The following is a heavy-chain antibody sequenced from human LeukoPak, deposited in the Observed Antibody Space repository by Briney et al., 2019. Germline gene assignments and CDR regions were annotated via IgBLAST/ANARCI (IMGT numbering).Heavy chain of an antibody. CDR2: ISAYNGNT. V-gene: IGHV1-18*01. CDR1: GGTFSSYT. D-gene: IGHD6-19*01. CDR3: ARDLRVSRVAVAGMGDGY. Sequence: GASVKVSCKASGGTFSSYTISWVRQAPGQGLEWMGWISAYNGNTNYAQKLQGRVTMTTDTSTSTAYMELRSLRSDDTAVYYCARDLRVSRVAVAGMGDGYWGQGTLVTVSS. J-gene: IGHJ4*02.